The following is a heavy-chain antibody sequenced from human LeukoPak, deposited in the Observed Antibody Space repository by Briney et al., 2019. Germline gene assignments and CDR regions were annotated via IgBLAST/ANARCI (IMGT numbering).Heavy chain of an antibody. J-gene: IGHJ6*03. CDR3: ARLGFSRPYYYYYMDV. CDR2: MNPIFSNT. D-gene: IGHD1-26*01. V-gene: IGHV1-8*01. Sequence: GASVXXXXKXSXYTFTSYDINWVRQATGQGMEWMGWMNPIFSNTCYAQNFQRRLTITTHTSITPPYMELISLRSEDTAVYYCARLGFSRPYYYYYMDVWGKGTTVTVSS. CDR1: XYTFTSYD.